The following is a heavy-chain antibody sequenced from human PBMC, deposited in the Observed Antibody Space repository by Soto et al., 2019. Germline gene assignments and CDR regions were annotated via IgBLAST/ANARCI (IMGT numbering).Heavy chain of an antibody. V-gene: IGHV3-74*01. CDR1: GFTFSSYW. J-gene: IGHJ3*02. CDR2: INSDGSRT. Sequence: EVQLVESGGGLVQPGGSLRLSCAASGFTFSSYWMHWVRQAPGKGLVWVSRINSDGSRTNYAHSVKGRFTISRDNAENTLYLQINSLRAGETAVYYCARGVRGAYGLDIWGQGTMVTVSS. D-gene: IGHD2-21*01. CDR3: ARGVRGAYGLDI.